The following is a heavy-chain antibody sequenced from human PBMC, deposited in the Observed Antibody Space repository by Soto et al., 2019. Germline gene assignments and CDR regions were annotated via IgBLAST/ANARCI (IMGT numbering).Heavy chain of an antibody. CDR3: ARDGKVSGSATHWFDP. CDR1: GGSISNYY. CDR2: IFYSGST. J-gene: IGHJ5*02. Sequence: QVQLQESGPGLVKPSETLSLTCTVSGGSISNYYWSWIRQPPGKGLEWIGCIFYSGSTNYSPSPRSRVNISVDTSKNQYSLELSSVTAADTAVYYCARDGKVSGSATHWFDPWGQGTLVTVSS. D-gene: IGHD1-26*01. V-gene: IGHV4-59*01.